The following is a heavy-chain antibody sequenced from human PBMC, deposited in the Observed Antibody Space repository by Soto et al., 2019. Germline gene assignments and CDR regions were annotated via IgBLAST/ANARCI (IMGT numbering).Heavy chain of an antibody. V-gene: IGHV4-39*01. CDR2: IYYSGST. Sequence: PSETLSLTCTVSGGSISSSSYYWGWIRQPPGKGLEWIVSIYYSGSTYYNPSLKSRVTISVDTSKNQFSLKLSSVTAADTAVYYCARGVLLWFGELSGYMDVWGKGTTVTVSS. CDR3: ARGVLLWFGELSGYMDV. J-gene: IGHJ6*03. CDR1: GGSISSSSYY. D-gene: IGHD3-10*01.